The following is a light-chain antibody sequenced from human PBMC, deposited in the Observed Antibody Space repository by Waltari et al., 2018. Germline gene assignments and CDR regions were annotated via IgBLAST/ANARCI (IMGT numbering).Light chain of an antibody. CDR2: WSS. V-gene: IGKV4-1*01. CDR1: RSVLDPSKNKNF. Sequence: DIVMTQSPDSLAVSLGGRATIHCKSSRSVLDPSKNKNFLAWYQLKPGQSPKLLMYWSSTRESGVPDRFSASVSGTDFTLTISSLQAEDVAIYSCQQYYAAPYTFGQGTKVEIK. CDR3: QQYYAAPYT. J-gene: IGKJ2*01.